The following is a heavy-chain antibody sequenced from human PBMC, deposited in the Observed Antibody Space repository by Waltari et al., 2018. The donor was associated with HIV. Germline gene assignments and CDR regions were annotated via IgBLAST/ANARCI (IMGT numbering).Heavy chain of an antibody. D-gene: IGHD2-15*01. J-gene: IGHJ6*02. V-gene: IGHV4-59*01. CDR2: IFYTGST. Sequence: TLSLACSVSGGAISGYYWSWIRQSPGKGLEFIGYIFYTGSTNYNPSLKSRVTISVDTSKNQFSLRLSSVTAADTAVFYCARGGGYDSGMDVWGQGTTVTVSS. CDR3: ARGGGYDSGMDV. CDR1: GGAISGYY.